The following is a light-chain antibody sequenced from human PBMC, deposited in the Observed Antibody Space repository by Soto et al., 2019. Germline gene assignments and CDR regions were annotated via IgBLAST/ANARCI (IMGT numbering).Light chain of an antibody. V-gene: IGKV3-20*01. CDR1: QSVSSSY. CDR3: QQYDGSLGLT. J-gene: IGKJ4*01. Sequence: EIVLTQSPGTLSLSPGERATLSCRASQSVSSSYLAWYQQKPGQAPRLLIYGASSRATGIPDRFSGSGSGTDFTLTISRLEPEDFAVCYCQQYDGSLGLTFGGGTKVGIK. CDR2: GAS.